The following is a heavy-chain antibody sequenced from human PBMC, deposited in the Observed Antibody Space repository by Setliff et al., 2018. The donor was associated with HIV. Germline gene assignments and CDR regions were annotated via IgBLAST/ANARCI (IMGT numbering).Heavy chain of an antibody. CDR1: GFTFGEYA. Sequence: PGGSLRLSCTASGFTFGEYAMSWVRQAPGKGLEWLGFIRSKTYGGTTEYAASVKGRFIISGDDSKSIAYLQMNGLKTEDTAVYYCTRDKSNWIDPWGQGTLVTVSS. V-gene: IGHV3-49*04. CDR2: IRSKTYGGTT. J-gene: IGHJ5*02. CDR3: TRDKSNWIDP.